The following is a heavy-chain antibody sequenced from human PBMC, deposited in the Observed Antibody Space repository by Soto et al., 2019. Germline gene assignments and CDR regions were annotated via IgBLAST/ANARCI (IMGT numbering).Heavy chain of an antibody. V-gene: IGHV1-69*06. Sequence: QVQLVQSGAEVKKPGSSVKVSCKASGGTFSSYAISWVRQAPGQGLEWMGGIIPIFGTANYAQKFQGRVTITEDKSTSTAYMELSSLRSEDTAVYYCASGQIVVVPAATYYGMDVGGQGTTVTVSS. D-gene: IGHD2-2*01. CDR3: ASGQIVVVPAATYYGMDV. J-gene: IGHJ6*02. CDR2: IIPIFGTA. CDR1: GGTFSSYA.